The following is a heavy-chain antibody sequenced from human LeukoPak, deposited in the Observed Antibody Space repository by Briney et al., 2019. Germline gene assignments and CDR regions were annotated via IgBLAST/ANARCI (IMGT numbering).Heavy chain of an antibody. V-gene: IGHV1-8*01. D-gene: IGHD3-3*01. J-gene: IGHJ4*02. CDR1: GYTFTSYD. Sequence: ASVKVSCKASGYTFTSYDIKWVRQATGQGLEWMGWMNPNSGNTGYAQKFQGRVTMTRNTSISTAYMELSSLRSEDTAVYYCARFNPDEWLLDYWGQGTLVTVSS. CDR2: MNPNSGNT. CDR3: ARFNPDEWLLDY.